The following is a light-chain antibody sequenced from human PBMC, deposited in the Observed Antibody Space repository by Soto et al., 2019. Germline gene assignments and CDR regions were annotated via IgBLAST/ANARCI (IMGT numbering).Light chain of an antibody. J-gene: IGKJ1*01. CDR1: QSVSGW. Sequence: DIQMTQSPSTLSASVGDTVTVTCRASQSVSGWLAWYQQKPGEAPKLLIYDASALQRGVPSRFSGSGSGTKFTITIASLQPDDFATYYCQQYETFSGTFGPGTKVEI. CDR2: DAS. CDR3: QQYETFSGT. V-gene: IGKV1-5*01.